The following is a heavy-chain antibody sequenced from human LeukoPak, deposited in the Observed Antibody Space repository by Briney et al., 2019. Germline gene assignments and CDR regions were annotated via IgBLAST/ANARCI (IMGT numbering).Heavy chain of an antibody. D-gene: IGHD3-16*02. CDR3: ARIDTSRGVIARFDS. CDR2: SYRSGTT. V-gene: IGHV4-38-2*02. CDR1: GYSISTAYY. Sequence: VKPSETLSLTCTVSGYSISTAYYWGWIRQTPDKGLEWIGSSYRSGTTYYSPSPKSRVTISLDTSKNQFSLTLTSVTAADTAVYYCARIDTSRGVIARFDSWGQGVLVTVSS. J-gene: IGHJ4*02.